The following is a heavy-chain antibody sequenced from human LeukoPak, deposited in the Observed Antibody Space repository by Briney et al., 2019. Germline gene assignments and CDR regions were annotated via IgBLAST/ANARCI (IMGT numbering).Heavy chain of an antibody. Sequence: RGSLRLSCAASGFSFISYGMHWVRQAPGKGLEWVGVISDDGRRKDYADSVKGRFTISRDNSKDTLYLQMNSLRAEDTAVYYCAKRPSDYGDYVSYFDSWGQGTLVTVSS. J-gene: IGHJ4*02. D-gene: IGHD4-17*01. CDR2: ISDDGRRK. V-gene: IGHV3-30*18. CDR3: AKRPSDYGDYVSYFDS. CDR1: GFSFISYG.